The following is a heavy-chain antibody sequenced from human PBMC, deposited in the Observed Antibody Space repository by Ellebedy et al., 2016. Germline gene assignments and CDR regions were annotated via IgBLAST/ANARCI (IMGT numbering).Heavy chain of an antibody. Sequence: GGSLRLXXAASGFTFSSYSMNWVRQAPGKGLEWVSYISSSSSTIYYADSVKGRFTISRDNAKNSLYLQMNSLRAEDTAVYYCAKRDEDWFDPWGQGTLVTVSS. CDR2: ISSSSSTI. CDR3: AKRDEDWFDP. J-gene: IGHJ5*02. V-gene: IGHV3-48*04. CDR1: GFTFSSYS.